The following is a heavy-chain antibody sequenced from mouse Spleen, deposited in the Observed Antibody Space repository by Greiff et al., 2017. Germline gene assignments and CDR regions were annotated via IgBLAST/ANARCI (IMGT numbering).Heavy chain of an antibody. V-gene: IGHV1-4*01. CDR2: INPSSGYT. CDR3: ARSGANYAMDY. D-gene: IGHD1-1*01. Sequence: VKLVESGAELARPGASVKMSCKASGYTFTSYTMHWVKQRPGQGLEWIGYINPSSGYTKYNQKFKDKATLTADKSSSTAYMQLSSLTSEDSAVYYCARSGANYAMDYWGQGTSVTVSS. J-gene: IGHJ4*01. CDR1: GYTFTSYT.